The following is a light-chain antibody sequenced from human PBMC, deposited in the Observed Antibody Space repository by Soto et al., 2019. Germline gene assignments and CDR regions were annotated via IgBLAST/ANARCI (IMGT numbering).Light chain of an antibody. J-gene: IGLJ3*02. V-gene: IGLV2-11*01. CDR2: YVS. Sequence: QSALTQPRSVSGSPGQSVTISCTGTSSDVGAYNVVSWYQQRPGEAPKLIIYYVSQRPSGVPVRFSASKSGNTASLTISGLQADDEADYYCCSRGASSTWVFGGGTKLTVL. CDR3: CSRGASSTWV. CDR1: SSDVGAYNV.